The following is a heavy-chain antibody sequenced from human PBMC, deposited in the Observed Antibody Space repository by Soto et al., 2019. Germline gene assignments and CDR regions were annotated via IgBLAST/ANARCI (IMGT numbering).Heavy chain of an antibody. Sequence: ASVKVSCKASGYTFTSYGISWVRQAPGQGLEWMGWISAYNGNTNYAQKLQGRVTMTTDTSTSTAYMELRSLRSDDTAVYYCARVDPTTYYDILTGFRWFDPWGQGTLVTVSS. D-gene: IGHD3-9*01. CDR2: ISAYNGNT. CDR3: ARVDPTTYYDILTGFRWFDP. V-gene: IGHV1-18*01. CDR1: GYTFTSYG. J-gene: IGHJ5*02.